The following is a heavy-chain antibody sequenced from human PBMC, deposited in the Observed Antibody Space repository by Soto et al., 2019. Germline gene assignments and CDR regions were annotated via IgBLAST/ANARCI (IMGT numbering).Heavy chain of an antibody. V-gene: IGHV4-30-4*01. D-gene: IGHD2-15*01. CDR1: GDSISTVDYF. CDR3: ARGRYCRTGRCFPNWFDS. CDR2: IYKSTTT. J-gene: IGHJ5*01. Sequence: SETLSLTCSVSGDSISTVDYFWAWIRQPPGQALEYIGYIYKSTTTYYNPSFESRVAISLDTSKSQFSLTVTSVTAADTAVYFCARGRYCRTGRCFPNWFDSWGQGTLVTVSS.